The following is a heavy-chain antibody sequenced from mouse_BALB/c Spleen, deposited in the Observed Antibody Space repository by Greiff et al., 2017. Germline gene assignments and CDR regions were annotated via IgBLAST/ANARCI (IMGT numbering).Heavy chain of an antibody. CDR3: ARGEQIYYDPRFAY. D-gene: IGHD2-4*01. V-gene: IGHV1-80*01. CDR2: IYPGDGDT. Sequence: QVQLQQSGAELVRPGSSVKISCKASGYAFSSYWMNWVKQRPGQGLEWIGQIYPGDGDTNYNGKFKGKATLTADKSSSTAYMQLSSLTSEDSAVYFGARGEQIYYDPRFAYWGQGTLVTVSA. J-gene: IGHJ3*01. CDR1: GYAFSSYW.